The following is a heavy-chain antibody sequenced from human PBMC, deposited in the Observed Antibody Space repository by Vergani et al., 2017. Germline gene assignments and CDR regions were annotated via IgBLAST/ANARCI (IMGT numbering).Heavy chain of an antibody. V-gene: IGHV3-7*01. Sequence: EVQLVESGGGLVQPGGSLRLSCAASGFTFSSYWMSWVRQAPGKGLAWVANIKQDGSEKYYVDSVKGRFTISSDNAKNSLYLQMNSLRAEDTAVYYCARPGSSSTYYDFWSGYTRGAFDIWGQGTMVTVSS. J-gene: IGHJ3*02. D-gene: IGHD3-3*01. CDR1: GFTFSSYW. CDR2: IKQDGSEK. CDR3: ARPGSSSTYYDFWSGYTRGAFDI.